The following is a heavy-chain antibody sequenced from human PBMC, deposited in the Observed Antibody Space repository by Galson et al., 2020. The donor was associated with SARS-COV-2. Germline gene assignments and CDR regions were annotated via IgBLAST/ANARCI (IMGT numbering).Heavy chain of an antibody. CDR1: GFTFTSSA. D-gene: IGHD2-15*01. CDR3: AAPYCSGGSCYDAFDI. Sequence: SVKVSCKASGFTFTSSAVQWVRQARGQRLAWIGWIVVGSGNTNYAQKFQERVTITRDMSTSTAYMELSSLRSEDTAVYYCAAPYCSGGSCYDAFDIWGQGTMVTVSS. J-gene: IGHJ3*02. CDR2: IVVGSGNT. V-gene: IGHV1-58*01.